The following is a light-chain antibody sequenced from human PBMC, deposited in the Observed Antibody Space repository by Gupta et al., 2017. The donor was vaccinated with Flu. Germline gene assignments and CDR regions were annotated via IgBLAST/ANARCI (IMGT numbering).Light chain of an antibody. CDR3: QVWDSGSDQPV. Sequence: SYVLTPPPSVSVAPGQTARITCGGNSIGTKSVHWYQLKPGQAPVVVVHDDNDRPSGIPERFSGSNSGNTATLTISRVEAGDEADYYCQVWDSGSDQPVFGGGTQVSVL. V-gene: IGLV3-21*02. CDR1: SIGTKS. J-gene: IGLJ3*02. CDR2: DDN.